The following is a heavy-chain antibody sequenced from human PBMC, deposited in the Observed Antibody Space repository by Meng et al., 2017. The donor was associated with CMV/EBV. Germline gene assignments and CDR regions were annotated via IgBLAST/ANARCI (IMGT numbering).Heavy chain of an antibody. Sequence: GGSLRLSCAASGFTFSSDSIIWVRQSPGKGLEWVSSISSSSSYTFYIDSVKGRFTISRDNAKNLVYLQMNSLRAEDTAMYYCARVLEDVVVVVPNYYYGMDVWGQGTTVTVSS. J-gene: IGHJ6*01. CDR1: GFTFSSDS. CDR2: ISSSSSYT. CDR3: ARVLEDVVVVVPNYYYGMDV. D-gene: IGHD2-15*01. V-gene: IGHV3-21*01.